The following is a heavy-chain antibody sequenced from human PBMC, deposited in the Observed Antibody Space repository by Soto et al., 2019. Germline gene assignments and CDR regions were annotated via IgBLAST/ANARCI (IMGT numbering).Heavy chain of an antibody. J-gene: IGHJ4*02. D-gene: IGHD4-17*01. Sequence: PGWSLRLSCAASGFTFSNAWMSLVRQAPGKGLEWVGRIKSKTDGGTTDYDAPVKGRFTISRDDSKNTLYLQMNSLKTEDTAVYYCTTDVYGGIEYWGKGTLVTVSS. CDR3: TTDVYGGIEY. V-gene: IGHV3-15*01. CDR2: IKSKTDGGTT. CDR1: GFTFSNAW.